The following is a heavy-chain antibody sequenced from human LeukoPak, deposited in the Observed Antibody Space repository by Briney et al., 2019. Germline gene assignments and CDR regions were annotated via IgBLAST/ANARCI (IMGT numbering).Heavy chain of an antibody. CDR1: GGSISSSSYY. CDR2: IYYSGST. V-gene: IGHV4-39*07. D-gene: IGHD2-2*01. Sequence: SEALSLTCTVSGGSISSSSYYWGWIRQPPGKGLEWIGSIYYSGSTNYNPSLKSRVTISVDTSKNQFSLKLSSVTAADTAVYYCARDADIVVVPGDYYYYYYMDVWGKGTTVTVSS. J-gene: IGHJ6*03. CDR3: ARDADIVVVPGDYYYYYYMDV.